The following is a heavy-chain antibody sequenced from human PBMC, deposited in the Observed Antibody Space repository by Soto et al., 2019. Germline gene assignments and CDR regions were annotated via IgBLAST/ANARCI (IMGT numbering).Heavy chain of an antibody. CDR1: GFTFSSYW. V-gene: IGHV3-74*01. Sequence: PGGSLRLSCAASGFTFSSYWMHWVRQAPGKGLVWVSRINSDGSSTSYADSVKGRFTISRDNAKNTLYLQMTSLRAEDTDVYYYVFFYSSSGYRPYYYYGMDVWGQGTTVTVSS. D-gene: IGHD6-13*01. CDR2: INSDGSST. J-gene: IGHJ6*02. CDR3: VFFYSSSGYRPYYYYGMDV.